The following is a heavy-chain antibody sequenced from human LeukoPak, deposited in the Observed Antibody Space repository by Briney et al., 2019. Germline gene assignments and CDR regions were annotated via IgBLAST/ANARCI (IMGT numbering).Heavy chain of an antibody. CDR3: TTVVPAAILYYFDY. CDR2: IKSKTDGGTT. V-gene: IGHV3-15*01. D-gene: IGHD2-2*01. CDR1: GFTFSNAW. J-gene: IGHJ4*02. Sequence: PGGSLRLSCAASGFTFSNAWMSWVRQAPGEGLEWVGRIKSKTDGGTTDYAAPVKGRFTISRDDSKNTLYLQMNSLKTEDTAVYYCTTVVPAAILYYFDYWGQGTLVTVSS.